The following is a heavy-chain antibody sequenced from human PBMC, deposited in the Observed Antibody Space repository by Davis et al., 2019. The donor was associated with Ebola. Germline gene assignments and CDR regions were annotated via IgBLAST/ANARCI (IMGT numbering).Heavy chain of an antibody. CDR3: ARNTFGGVTDV. Sequence: AASVKVPCKASGGTLSRHAISWVRQAPGQGLEWMGGFIPIFGTANYAQKFQGRVTITADESTSTAYMELSSLRSEDTAVYYCARNTFGGVTDVWGQGTTVTVSS. CDR2: FIPIFGTA. D-gene: IGHD3-16*01. CDR1: GGTLSRHA. V-gene: IGHV1-69*13. J-gene: IGHJ6*02.